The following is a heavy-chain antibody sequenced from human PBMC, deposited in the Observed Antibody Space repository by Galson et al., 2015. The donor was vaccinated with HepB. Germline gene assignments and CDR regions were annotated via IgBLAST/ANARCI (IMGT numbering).Heavy chain of an antibody. CDR2: IIPIFGTA. CDR1: GGTFSSYA. V-gene: IGHV1-69*13. J-gene: IGHJ6*03. Sequence: SVKVSCKASGGTFSSYAISWVRQAPGQGLEWMGGIIPIFGTANYAQKFQGRVTITADESTSTAYMELSSLRSEDTAVYYCARQNYYYYYMDVWGKGTTVTVSS. CDR3: ARQNYYYYYMDV.